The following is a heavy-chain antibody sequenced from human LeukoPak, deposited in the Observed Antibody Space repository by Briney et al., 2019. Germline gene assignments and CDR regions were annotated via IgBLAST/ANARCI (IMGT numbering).Heavy chain of an antibody. D-gene: IGHD4-23*01. J-gene: IGHJ4*02. CDR2: ISSSGSDI. Sequence: GGSLRLSCAAPGFTFSNYNMNWVRQAPGKGLEWVSYISSSGSDIYYADSVKGRFTISRDNAKNSLYLHMNSLRAEDTAVYYCARDYGGSSPFDYWGQGTLVTVSS. CDR1: GFTFSNYN. CDR3: ARDYGGSSPFDY. V-gene: IGHV3-21*05.